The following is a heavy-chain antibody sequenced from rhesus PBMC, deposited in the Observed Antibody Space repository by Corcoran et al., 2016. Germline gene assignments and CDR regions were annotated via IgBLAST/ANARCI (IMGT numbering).Heavy chain of an antibody. Sequence: QVQLQESGPGLVKPSETLSLTCAVSGYSISSGYNWGWIRQPPGKGLEYIGYISGSSGSTYYNPSLKSRVTISTDSSKNQFSLKLSSVTAADTAVYYCARGSFRNAFDFWGQGLRVTVSS. CDR3: ARGSFRNAFDF. J-gene: IGHJ3*01. CDR1: GYSISSGYN. D-gene: IGHD5-12*01. CDR2: ISGSSGST. V-gene: IGHV4-99*02.